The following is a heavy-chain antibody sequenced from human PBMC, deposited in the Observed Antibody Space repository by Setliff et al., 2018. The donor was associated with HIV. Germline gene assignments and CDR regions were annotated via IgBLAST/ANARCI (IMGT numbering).Heavy chain of an antibody. Sequence: SVKVSCKASGGTFSSYAISWVRQAPGQGLEWMGGIIPIFGTTNYAQKFQGRVTITTDESTTTAYMELSSLRVEDTAVYYCAIDFPASAFYLSSALLTNCWGQGTLVTVSS. D-gene: IGHD3-22*01. J-gene: IGHJ4*02. V-gene: IGHV1-69*05. CDR2: IIPIFGTT. CDR3: AIDFPASAFYLSSALLTNC. CDR1: GGTFSSYA.